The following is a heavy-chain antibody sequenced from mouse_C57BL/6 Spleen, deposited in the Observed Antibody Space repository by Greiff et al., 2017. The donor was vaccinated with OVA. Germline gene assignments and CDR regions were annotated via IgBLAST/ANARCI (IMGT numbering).Heavy chain of an antibody. CDR1: GYSIPSGSY. J-gene: IGHJ3*01. Sequence: ESGPGLVQPSQSLSLTCSVTGYSIPSGSYWNWLRQFPGNKLEWMGHISYDGSNNSNPSLNNRISITRDTSKNQFFLKLNSVTTEDTATYYFSRDRAGYYLAYWGKGTLVTVSA. CDR3: SRDRAGYYLAY. V-gene: IGHV3-6*01. D-gene: IGHD2-3*01. CDR2: ISYDGSN.